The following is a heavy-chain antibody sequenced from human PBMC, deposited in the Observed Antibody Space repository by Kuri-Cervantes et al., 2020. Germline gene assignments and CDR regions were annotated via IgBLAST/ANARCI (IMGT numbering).Heavy chain of an antibody. D-gene: IGHD2-2*01. Sequence: SETLSPTCTVSGGSISGSCLSWMRRPPGKGLELIGYIYSGGSTNHNPSLKSRVTISIDTSKNQFSLNLYSVTAADTAVYYCARGIPAAPRAALDPWGQGTLVTVSS. CDR3: ARGIPAAPRAALDP. J-gene: IGHJ5*02. V-gene: IGHV4-59*01. CDR2: IYSGGST. CDR1: GGSISGSC.